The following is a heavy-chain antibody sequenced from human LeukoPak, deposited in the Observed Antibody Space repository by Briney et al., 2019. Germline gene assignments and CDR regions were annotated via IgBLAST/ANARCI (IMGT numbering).Heavy chain of an antibody. CDR2: IYHSGST. CDR1: GGSISSGGYS. Sequence: KPSQTLSLTCAVSGGSISSGGYSWSWIRQPPGKGLEWIGYIYHSGSTYYNPSLKSRVTISVDTSKNQFSLKLSSVTAADTAVYYCARDQTDQWELLPFDPWGQGTLVTVSS. D-gene: IGHD1-26*01. CDR3: ARDQTDQWELLPFDP. J-gene: IGHJ5*02. V-gene: IGHV4-30-2*01.